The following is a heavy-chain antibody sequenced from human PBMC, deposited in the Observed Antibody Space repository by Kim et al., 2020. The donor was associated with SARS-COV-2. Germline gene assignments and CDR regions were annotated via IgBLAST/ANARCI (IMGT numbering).Heavy chain of an antibody. CDR3: ARDIKTTVTTAFPDYYYGMDV. D-gene: IGHD4-17*01. J-gene: IGHJ6*02. Sequence: GGSLRLSCAASGFTVSSNYMSWVRQAPGKGLEWVSVIYSGGSTYYADSVKGRFTISRDNSKNTLYLQMNSLRAEDTAVYYCARDIKTTVTTAFPDYYYGMDVWGQGTTVTVSS. V-gene: IGHV3-53*01. CDR1: GFTVSSNY. CDR2: IYSGGST.